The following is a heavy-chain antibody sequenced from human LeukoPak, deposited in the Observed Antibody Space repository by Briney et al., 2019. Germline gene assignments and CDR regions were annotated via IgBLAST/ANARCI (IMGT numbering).Heavy chain of an antibody. V-gene: IGHV1-69*06. CDR2: IIPIFGTA. Sequence: SVKVSCKASGGTFSSYAISWVRQAPGHGLEWLGGIIPIFGTANYAKKFQGRVTITADKSTTTAYMELSSLRSEDTAVYYCARDSLPPAYCGGDCPMFDYWGQGTLVTVSS. CDR3: ARDSLPPAYCGGDCPMFDY. CDR1: GGTFSSYA. J-gene: IGHJ4*02. D-gene: IGHD2-21*02.